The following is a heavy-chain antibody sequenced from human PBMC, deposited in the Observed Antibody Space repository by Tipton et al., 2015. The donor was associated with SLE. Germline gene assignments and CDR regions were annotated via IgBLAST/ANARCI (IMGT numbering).Heavy chain of an antibody. D-gene: IGHD6-13*01. CDR3: ARAPGSSSIDY. CDR2: IYYSGST. Sequence: TLSLTCTVSGGSISSHYWSWIRQSPGKGLEWIGYIYYSGSTNYNPSLKSRVTISIDTSKNQFSLKLSSVTAADTAVYYCARAPGSSSIDYWGQGTLVTVSS. J-gene: IGHJ4*02. V-gene: IGHV4-59*11. CDR1: GGSISSHY.